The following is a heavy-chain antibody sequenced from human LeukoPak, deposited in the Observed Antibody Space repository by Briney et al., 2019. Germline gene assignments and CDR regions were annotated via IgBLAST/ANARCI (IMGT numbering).Heavy chain of an antibody. CDR1: VFTFSSYG. J-gene: IGHJ4*02. D-gene: IGHD1-26*01. CDR3: AKGGYSGSYYYFDY. CDR2: ISGSGGST. V-gene: IGHV3-23*01. Sequence: GGSLRLSCAASVFTFSSYGMSWVRQAPGEGREGVSAISGSGGSTYYADSVKGRFTISRDNSKNTLYMQMNSLRAEDTAVYYCAKGGYSGSYYYFDYWGQGTLVTVSS.